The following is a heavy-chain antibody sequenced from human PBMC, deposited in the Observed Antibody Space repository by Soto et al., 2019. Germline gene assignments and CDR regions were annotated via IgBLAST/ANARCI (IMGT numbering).Heavy chain of an antibody. V-gene: IGHV1-3*01. D-gene: IGHD3-10*01. J-gene: IGHJ6*02. CDR1: GYTFTSYA. CDR3: ARDRVLLWFGELSYYYYYGMDV. CDR2: INAGNGNT. Sequence: EASVKVSCKASGYTFTSYAMHWVRQAPGQRLEWMGWINAGNGNTKYSQKFQGRVTITRDTSASTAYMELSSLRSEDTAVYYCARDRVLLWFGELSYYYYYGMDVWGQGTTVTVSS.